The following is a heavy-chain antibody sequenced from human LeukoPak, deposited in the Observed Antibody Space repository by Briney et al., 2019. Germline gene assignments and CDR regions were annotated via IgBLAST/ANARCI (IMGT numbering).Heavy chain of an antibody. J-gene: IGHJ2*01. CDR2: IYYSGST. V-gene: IGHV4-59*01. Sequence: SETLSLTCTVSGGSISSYYWSWIRQPPGKGLEWIGYIYYSGSTNYNPSLKSRVTISVDTSKNQFSLKLSSVTAADTAVYYCARAEVDTAMPVNWYFDLWGQGTLVTVSS. CDR3: ARAEVDTAMPVNWYFDL. CDR1: GGSISSYY. D-gene: IGHD5-18*01.